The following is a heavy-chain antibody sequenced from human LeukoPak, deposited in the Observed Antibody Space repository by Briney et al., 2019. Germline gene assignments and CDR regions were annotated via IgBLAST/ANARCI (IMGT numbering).Heavy chain of an antibody. CDR3: ARLPRSFDSKDAFDI. D-gene: IGHD3-9*01. CDR2: INYSGST. Sequence: SETLSLTCAVYGGSFSGYYWSWIRQPPGKGLEWIGEINYSGSTNYNPSLKSRVTISVDTSKNQFSLKLRSVTAADTAVYYCARLPRSFDSKDAFDIWGQGTMVTVSS. CDR1: GGSFSGYY. J-gene: IGHJ3*02. V-gene: IGHV4-34*01.